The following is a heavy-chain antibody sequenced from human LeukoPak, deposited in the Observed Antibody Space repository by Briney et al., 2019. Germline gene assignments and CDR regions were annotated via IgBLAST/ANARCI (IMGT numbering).Heavy chain of an antibody. CDR3: ARVRVGGNSDWYFDL. J-gene: IGHJ2*01. CDR2: INPNSGGT. CDR1: GYTFTSYY. V-gene: IGHV1-2*02. D-gene: IGHD4-23*01. Sequence: ASVKVSCKASGYTFTSYYMHWVRQAPGQGLEWMGLINPNSGGTNYAQKFQGRVTMTRDTSISTAYMELSRLRSDDTAVYYCARVRVGGNSDWYFDLGGRGTLVTVS.